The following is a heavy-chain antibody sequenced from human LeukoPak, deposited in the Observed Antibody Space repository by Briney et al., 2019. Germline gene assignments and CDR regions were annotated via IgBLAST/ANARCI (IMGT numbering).Heavy chain of an antibody. CDR3: ARNQHSYDSSGPGYWYFDL. CDR2: IYHSGST. CDR1: DGSISSYY. V-gene: IGHV4-59*01. Sequence: SETLSLTCTVSDGSISSYYWSWIRQPPGKGLEWIGYIYHSGSTNHNPSLKSRVTISVDTSKNEFSLKLSSVTAADTAMYYCARNQHSYDSSGPGYWYFDLWGRGTLVTVSS. D-gene: IGHD3-22*01. J-gene: IGHJ2*01.